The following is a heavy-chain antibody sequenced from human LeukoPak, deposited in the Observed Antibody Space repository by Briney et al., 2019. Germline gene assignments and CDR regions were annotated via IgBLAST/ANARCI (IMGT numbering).Heavy chain of an antibody. Sequence: AASVTVSFTASGYTFTSYAMHWVRQAPGQRLEWMGWINAGNGNTKYSQKFQGRVTITRDTSASTAYMELSSLRSEDTAVYYCAREYCSSTSCYGAGIDYWAREPWSPSPQ. D-gene: IGHD2-2*01. V-gene: IGHV1-3*01. CDR1: GYTFTSYA. J-gene: IGHJ4*02. CDR3: AREYCSSTSCYGAGIDY. CDR2: INAGNGNT.